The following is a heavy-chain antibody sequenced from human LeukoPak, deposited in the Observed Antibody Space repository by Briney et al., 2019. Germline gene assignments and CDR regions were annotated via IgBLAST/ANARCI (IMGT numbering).Heavy chain of an antibody. CDR1: NYSISSGYY. J-gene: IGHJ4*02. Sequence: KPSETLSLTCTVSNYSISSGYYWGWIRQPPGKGLEFIGSIYQSGSTYYNPSLESRVTISVDTSRNQFSLKLSSVTAADTAVYFCAREAEWASSWVDYWGQGTLVTVSS. CDR2: IYQSGST. D-gene: IGHD6-13*01. CDR3: AREAEWASSWVDY. V-gene: IGHV4-38-2*02.